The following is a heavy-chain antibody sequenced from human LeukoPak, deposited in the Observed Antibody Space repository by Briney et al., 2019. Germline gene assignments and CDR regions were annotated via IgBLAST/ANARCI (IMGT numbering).Heavy chain of an antibody. J-gene: IGHJ4*02. CDR3: ARDFGIAAAKPDY. CDR1: GYTFTSYA. D-gene: IGHD6-13*01. Sequence: ASVKVSCKASGYTFTSYAMHWVRQAPGQRLEWMGWINAGNGNTKYSQKFQGRVTITRDTSASTAYMELRSLRSDDTAVYYCARDFGIAAAKPDYWGQGTLVTVSS. CDR2: INAGNGNT. V-gene: IGHV1-3*01.